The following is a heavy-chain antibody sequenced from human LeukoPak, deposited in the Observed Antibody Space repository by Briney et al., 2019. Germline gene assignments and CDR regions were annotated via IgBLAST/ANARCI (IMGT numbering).Heavy chain of an antibody. V-gene: IGHV3-23*01. Sequence: GGSLRLSCAASGFTFSSYAMSWVRQAPGKGLEWVSAISGSGGSTYYADSVKGRFTISRDNSKNTLYLQMNSLRAEDTAVYYCAKAGAARFLINGFFDYWGQGTLVTVSS. CDR3: AKAGAARFLINGFFDY. D-gene: IGHD6-6*01. CDR2: ISGSGGST. J-gene: IGHJ4*02. CDR1: GFTFSSYA.